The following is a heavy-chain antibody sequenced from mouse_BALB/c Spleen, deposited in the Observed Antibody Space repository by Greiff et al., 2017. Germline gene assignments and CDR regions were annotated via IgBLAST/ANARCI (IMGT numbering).Heavy chain of an antibody. J-gene: IGHJ2*01. Sequence: EVKLMESGGGLVKPGGSLKLSCAASGFTFSSYAMSWVRQSPEKRLEWVAEISSGGSYTYYPDTVTGRFTISRDNAKNTLYLEMSSLRSEDTAMYYCAREGGNYFDYRGQGTTRTDSS. V-gene: IGHV5-9-4*01. CDR2: ISSGGSYT. CDR3: AREGGNYFDY. CDR1: GFTFSSYA. D-gene: IGHD1-1*01.